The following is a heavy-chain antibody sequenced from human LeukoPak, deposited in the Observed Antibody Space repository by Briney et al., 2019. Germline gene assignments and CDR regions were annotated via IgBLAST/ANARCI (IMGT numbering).Heavy chain of an antibody. J-gene: IGHJ4*02. D-gene: IGHD3-10*01. CDR2: FSGEGCST. CDR1: GFIYYDYD. V-gene: IGHV3-43*02. Sequence: GGSLRLFCGACGFIYYDYDMLCARHARGKGREGVSLFSGEGCSTYYADSVKGQLTISRDNSKNTLYLQMNSLRTEDTGLYYCAKDIYYGSGIDYWGQGTLVTVSS. CDR3: AKDIYYGSGIDY.